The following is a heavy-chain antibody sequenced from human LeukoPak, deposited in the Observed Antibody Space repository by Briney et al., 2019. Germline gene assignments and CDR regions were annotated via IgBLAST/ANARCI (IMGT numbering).Heavy chain of an antibody. J-gene: IGHJ4*02. Sequence: GGSLRLSCAVSGFNFNNYAMTWVRQAPGRGLEWVSSIVASATSTYYADSVQGRFTISRDKSTNTLHLQMNSLRAEDTAIYYCAKGHVQASLFSFFGSWGQGSLVTVSS. D-gene: IGHD1-1*01. CDR3: AKGHVQASLFSFFGS. CDR2: IVASATST. V-gene: IGHV3-23*01. CDR1: GFNFNNYA.